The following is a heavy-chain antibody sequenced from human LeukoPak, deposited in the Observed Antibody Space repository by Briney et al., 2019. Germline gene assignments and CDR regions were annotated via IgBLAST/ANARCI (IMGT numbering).Heavy chain of an antibody. CDR3: AKDSEGYYFDP. D-gene: IGHD3-22*01. CDR1: GFTFSSYA. Sequence: GGSLRLSCEASGFTFSSYAMSWVRQGPGKGLEWVSSISSSGDITYYADSVKGRFAIFRDNSKYTLYLQMNSLRAEDTAVYYCAKDSEGYYFDPWGQGTLVTVSS. V-gene: IGHV3-23*01. J-gene: IGHJ5*02. CDR2: ISSSGDIT.